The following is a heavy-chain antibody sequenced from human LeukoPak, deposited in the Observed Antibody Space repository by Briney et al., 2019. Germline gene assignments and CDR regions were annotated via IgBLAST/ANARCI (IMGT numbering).Heavy chain of an antibody. CDR2: IIPIFGTA. V-gene: IGHV1-69*13. CDR1: GGTFSSYA. J-gene: IGHJ3*02. D-gene: IGHD2-15*01. CDR3: ARDEAYCSGGSCGAFDI. Sequence: SVKVSCKASGGTFSSYAISWVRQAPGQGLEWRGGIIPIFGTANYAQKFQGRVTITADESTSTAYMELSSLRSEDTAVYYCARDEAYCSGGSCGAFDIWGQGTMVTVSS.